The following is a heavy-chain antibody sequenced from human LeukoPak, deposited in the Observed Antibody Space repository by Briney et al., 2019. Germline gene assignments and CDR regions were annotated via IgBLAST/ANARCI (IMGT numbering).Heavy chain of an antibody. CDR2: IYYSGST. CDR1: GGSISSGGYY. J-gene: IGHJ5*02. Sequence: KPSQTLSLTCTVSGGSISSGGYYWSWIRQHPGKGLEWIGYIYYSGSTYYIPSLKSRVTISVDTSKNQFSLKLSSVTAADTAVYYCASYCSGGSCYSTKHDWFDPWGQGTLVTVSS. D-gene: IGHD2-15*01. V-gene: IGHV4-31*03. CDR3: ASYCSGGSCYSTKHDWFDP.